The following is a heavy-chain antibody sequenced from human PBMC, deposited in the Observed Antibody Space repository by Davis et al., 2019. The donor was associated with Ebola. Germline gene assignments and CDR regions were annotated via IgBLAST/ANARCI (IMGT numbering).Heavy chain of an antibody. CDR3: ARHRIVAVAGNHWFDP. CDR2: IYYSGST. D-gene: IGHD6-19*01. J-gene: IGHJ5*02. CDR1: GGSISSSSYY. Sequence: SETLSLTCTVSGGSISSSSYYWGWIRQPPGKGLEWIGSIYYSGSTYYNPSLKSRVTISVDTSKNQFSLKLSSVTAADTAVYYCARHRIVAVAGNHWFDPWGQGTLVTVSS. V-gene: IGHV4-39*01.